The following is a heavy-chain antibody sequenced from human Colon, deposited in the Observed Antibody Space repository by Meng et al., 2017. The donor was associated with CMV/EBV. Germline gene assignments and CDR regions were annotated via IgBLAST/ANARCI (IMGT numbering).Heavy chain of an antibody. CDR2: IFFGGTT. Sequence: SETLSLTCIVSGGSISTTDYYWGWIRQPPGTGPEWIGSIFFGGTTSYNPSLRSRVTISVDKSKNQFSLKVRSVTAADTAIYYCARHETYYDYGDYVPQYYFDYWGQGALVTVSS. CDR1: GGSISTTDYY. CDR3: ARHETYYDYGDYVPQYYFDY. V-gene: IGHV4-39*01. J-gene: IGHJ4*02. D-gene: IGHD4-17*01.